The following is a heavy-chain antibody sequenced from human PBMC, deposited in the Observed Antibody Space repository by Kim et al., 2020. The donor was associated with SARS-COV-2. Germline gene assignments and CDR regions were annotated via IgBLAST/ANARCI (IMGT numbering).Heavy chain of an antibody. CDR3: ARDGFRYSGYAYYYYGMDV. Sequence: GRFTISRGNSKNTLYLQMNSLRAEDTAVYYCARDGFRYSGYAYYYYGMDVWGQGTTVTVSS. V-gene: IGHV3-30*07. J-gene: IGHJ6*02. D-gene: IGHD5-12*01.